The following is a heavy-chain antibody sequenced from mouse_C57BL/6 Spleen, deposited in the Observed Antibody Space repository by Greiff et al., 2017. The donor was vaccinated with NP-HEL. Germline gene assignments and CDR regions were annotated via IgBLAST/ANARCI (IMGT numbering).Heavy chain of an antibody. V-gene: IGHV1-18*01. D-gene: IGHD1-1*01. CDR3: ARGGYYGGSKTWFAY. CDR2: INPNNGGT. Sequence: VQLQQSGPELVKPGASVKIPCKASGYTFTDYNMDWVKQSPGKSLEWIGDINPNNGGTIYNQKFKGKATLTVDKSSSTAYMELRSLTSEDTAVYYCARGGYYGGSKTWFAYWGQGTLVTVSA. CDR1: GYTFTDYN. J-gene: IGHJ3*01.